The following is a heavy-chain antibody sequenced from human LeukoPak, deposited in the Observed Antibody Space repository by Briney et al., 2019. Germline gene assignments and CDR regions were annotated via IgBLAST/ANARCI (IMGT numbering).Heavy chain of an antibody. CDR2: ISWDGVRT. J-gene: IGHJ4*02. CDR1: GFNFDDYT. D-gene: IGHD6-19*01. Sequence: PGGSLRLSCAASGFNFDDYTMHWLRQAPGKGLEWVSLISWDGVRTFYADSVEGRFTISRDSSKNAVYLQMNSLRSEDTALYYCAKDLRQQWLVGPLGYWGQGTLVTVSS. V-gene: IGHV3-43*01. CDR3: AKDLRQQWLVGPLGY.